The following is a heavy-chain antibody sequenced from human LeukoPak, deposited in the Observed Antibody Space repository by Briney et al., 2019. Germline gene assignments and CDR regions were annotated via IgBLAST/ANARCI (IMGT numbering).Heavy chain of an antibody. CDR1: GFTFSSYA. J-gene: IGHJ6*02. CDR2: ISYDGSNK. V-gene: IGHV3-30-3*01. CDR3: ARERGGDYYYYGMDV. Sequence: GGSVRLSCAASGFTFSSYAMHWVRQAPGKGLEWVAVISYDGSNKYYADSVKGRFTISRDNSKNTLYLQMNSLRAEDTAVYYCARERGGDYYYYGMDVWGQGTTVTVSS. D-gene: IGHD2-21*01.